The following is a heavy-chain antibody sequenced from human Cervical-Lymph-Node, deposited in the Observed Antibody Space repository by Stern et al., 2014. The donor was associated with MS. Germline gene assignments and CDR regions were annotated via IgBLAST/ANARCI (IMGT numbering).Heavy chain of an antibody. D-gene: IGHD6-19*01. CDR3: ASLLGRIAVASVDY. Sequence: QVQLVQSGAEVKKPGSSGKVSCKASGGTFSNYAISWVRQAPGQGLEWMGGIIPIFGTSNSAQKFQGRVTLTADESTSTAYMELSSLRSDDTAVYYCASLLGRIAVASVDYWGQGTLVTVSS. CDR2: IIPIFGTS. CDR1: GGTFSNYA. V-gene: IGHV1-69*01. J-gene: IGHJ4*02.